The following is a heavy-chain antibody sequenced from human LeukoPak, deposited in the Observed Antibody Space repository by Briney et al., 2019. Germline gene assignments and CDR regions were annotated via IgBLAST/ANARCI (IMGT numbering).Heavy chain of an antibody. D-gene: IGHD1-26*01. CDR3: AKSVSGSYYYFDY. CDR1: GFTFDDYA. J-gene: IGHJ4*02. V-gene: IGHV3-9*01. CDR2: ISWNSGSI. Sequence: GGSLRLSCAASGFTFDDYAMHWVRQAPGKGLEWVSGISWNSGSIGYADSVKGRFTISRDNAKNSLYLQMNGLRAEDTALYYCAKSVSGSYYYFDYWGQGTLVTVSS.